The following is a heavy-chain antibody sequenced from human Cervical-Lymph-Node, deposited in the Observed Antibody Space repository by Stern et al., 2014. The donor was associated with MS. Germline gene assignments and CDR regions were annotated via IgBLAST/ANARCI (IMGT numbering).Heavy chain of an antibody. CDR3: AREYSSSAHPFDF. Sequence: QVQLVQSGAEVKKPGSSVKVSCKTYGDTFINYAISWVRQAPGIGLEWMGVFAPIFGTTTSARTYRDRIILTTDKSTNTSYMELSSLRSEDTAVYYCAREYSSSAHPFDFWGQGTLLTVSS. CDR1: GDTFINYA. V-gene: IGHV1-69*06. J-gene: IGHJ4*02. D-gene: IGHD6-6*01. CDR2: FAPIFGTT.